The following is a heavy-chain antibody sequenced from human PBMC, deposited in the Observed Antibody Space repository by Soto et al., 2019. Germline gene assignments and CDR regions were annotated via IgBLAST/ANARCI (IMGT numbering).Heavy chain of an antibody. Sequence: PWGSLRLSCEVSGFTLSMYSITWVRQAPGKGLEWVAKIPQEGRDGHYVDSVKGRFTISRDNAKNSVYLQMNSLRAEDTAVYYCARDQLILPAHDFFYGSDVWGQGAKVTVSS. CDR3: ARDQLILPAHDFFYGSDV. CDR1: GFTLSMYS. D-gene: IGHD2-21*02. CDR2: IPQEGRDG. V-gene: IGHV3-7*03. J-gene: IGHJ6*02.